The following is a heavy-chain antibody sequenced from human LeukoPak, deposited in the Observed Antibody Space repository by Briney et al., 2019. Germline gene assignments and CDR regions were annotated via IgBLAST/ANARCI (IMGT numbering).Heavy chain of an antibody. CDR2: IYHSGST. V-gene: IGHV4-30-2*01. D-gene: IGHD2-15*01. Sequence: PSETLSLTCTVSGGSISSGGYYWSWIRQPPGKGLEWIGYIYHSGSTYYNPSLKSRVTISVDRSKNQFSLKLSSVTAADTAVYYCVRGLRGGGSFSIDYWGQGALVTVSS. CDR3: VRGLRGGGSFSIDY. J-gene: IGHJ4*02. CDR1: GGSISSGGYY.